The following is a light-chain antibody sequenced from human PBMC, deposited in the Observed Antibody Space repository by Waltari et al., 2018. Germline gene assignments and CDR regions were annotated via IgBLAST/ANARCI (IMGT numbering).Light chain of an antibody. J-gene: IGLJ1*01. CDR3: ASYAGGDTPYV. Sequence: QYALTQPPSASGSPGQSVTISCSGSSSAVGAYDYVSWYQQRPGKTPKVLIYEVNKRPSGVPDRFSGSKSGKTASLTVSGLQAEDEGDYYCASYAGGDTPYVFGTGTTVTV. V-gene: IGLV2-8*01. CDR2: EVN. CDR1: SSAVGAYDY.